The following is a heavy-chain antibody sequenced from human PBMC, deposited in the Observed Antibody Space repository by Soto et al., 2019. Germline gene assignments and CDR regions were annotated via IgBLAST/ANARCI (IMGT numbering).Heavy chain of an antibody. CDR1: GYTFTTYV. J-gene: IGHJ6*02. Sequence: QVQLVQSGAEVKKPGASVKVSCKASGYTFTTYVMHWVRQAPGQRLEWMGWINAGNDNKKYSQKCQGRVTITRDTSASKVDMELSSLRPEDTAVYYCATVGQYYYGMDVWGQGTTVTVPS. CDR2: INAGNDNK. D-gene: IGHD3-3*01. CDR3: ATVGQYYYGMDV. V-gene: IGHV1-3*01.